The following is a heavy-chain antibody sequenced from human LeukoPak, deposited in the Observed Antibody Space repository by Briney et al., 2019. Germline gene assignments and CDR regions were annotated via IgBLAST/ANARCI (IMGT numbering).Heavy chain of an antibody. CDR1: GFTLSRYT. Sequence: PGRCLRPSCAASGFTLSRYTMNWVRQAPGKGPEWVSGINWSGGSTGYADSVRGRFAISRDNAKNSLYLQMNSLRAEDTALYYCARPRLRDYYFDYWGQGTLVTVSS. D-gene: IGHD4-17*01. CDR2: INWSGGST. CDR3: ARPRLRDYYFDY. J-gene: IGHJ4*02. V-gene: IGHV3-20*04.